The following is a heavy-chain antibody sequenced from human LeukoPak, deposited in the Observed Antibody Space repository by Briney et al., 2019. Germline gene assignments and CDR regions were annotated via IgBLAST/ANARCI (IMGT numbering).Heavy chain of an antibody. CDR2: ISSSSSTI. J-gene: IGHJ6*03. D-gene: IGHD1-1*01. CDR3: ARVGNDYYYYYMDV. Sequence: GGSLRLSCAASGFTFSSYSMNWVRQAPGKGLEWVSYISSSSSTIYYADSVKGRFTISRDNAKNSLYLQMNSLRAEDTAVYYCARVGNDYYYYYMDVWGKGTTVTVSS. CDR1: GFTFSSYS. V-gene: IGHV3-48*01.